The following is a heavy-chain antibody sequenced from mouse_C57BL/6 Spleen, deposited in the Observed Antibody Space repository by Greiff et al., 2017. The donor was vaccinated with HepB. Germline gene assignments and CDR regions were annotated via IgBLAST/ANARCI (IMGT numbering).Heavy chain of an antibody. CDR1: GYNFTEYT. J-gene: IGHJ3*01. CDR2: FYPGSGSI. D-gene: IGHD1-1*01. Sequence: VQLQQSGAELVKPGASVKLSCKASGYNFTEYTIHWVKQRSGQGLEWIGWFYPGSGSIKYNEKFKDKATLTADKSSSTVYMELSRLTYEDSAVDFCARHAEGDYYGSTWFAYWGQGTLVTVSA. V-gene: IGHV1-62-2*01. CDR3: ARHAEGDYYGSTWFAY.